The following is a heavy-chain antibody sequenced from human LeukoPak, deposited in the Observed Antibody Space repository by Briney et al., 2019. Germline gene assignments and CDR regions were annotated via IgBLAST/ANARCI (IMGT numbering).Heavy chain of an antibody. CDR1: GFTFSSYG. CDR2: IWYDRSKK. V-gene: IGHV3-33*01. Sequence: GRSLRLSCAASGFTFSSYGMHWVRQAPGKGLEWVAVIWYDRSKKYYADSVKGRFTISRDQSKNTLYLQMNSLRAEDTAVYYCARYFGTISSFDYWGQGTLVTVSS. CDR3: ARYFGTISSFDY. J-gene: IGHJ4*02. D-gene: IGHD3/OR15-3a*01.